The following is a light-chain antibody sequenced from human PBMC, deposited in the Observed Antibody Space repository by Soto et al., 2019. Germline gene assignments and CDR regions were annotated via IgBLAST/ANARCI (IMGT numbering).Light chain of an antibody. CDR2: EVS. CDR1: SSDVGGYNY. Sequence: QSALAQPASVSGSPGQSITISCTGTSSDVGGYNYVSWYQQHQGKAPKLMIYEVSNRPSGVSNRFSGSKSGNTASLTISGIQAEDEADYYCSSYTSSSTLVYVFGTGTKVTVL. CDR3: SSYTSSSTLVYV. V-gene: IGLV2-14*01. J-gene: IGLJ1*01.